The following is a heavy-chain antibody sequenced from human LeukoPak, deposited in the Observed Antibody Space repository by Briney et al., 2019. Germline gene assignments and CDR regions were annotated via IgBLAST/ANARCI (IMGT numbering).Heavy chain of an antibody. CDR3: ARGGYSFDY. J-gene: IGHJ4*02. D-gene: IGHD5-12*01. V-gene: IGHV3-7*01. Sequence: GGSLRLSCAAYGFSLSGYWMSWVRQAPGKGLEWVARLHADGNEKYFVDSVKGRFTVSRDNAKNSLYLQMNSLRVEDTAVYYCARGGYSFDYLGQGTLVTVSS. CDR2: LHADGNEK. CDR1: GFSLSGYW.